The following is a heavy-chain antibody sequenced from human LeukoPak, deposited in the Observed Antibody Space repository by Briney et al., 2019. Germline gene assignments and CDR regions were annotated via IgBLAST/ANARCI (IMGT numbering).Heavy chain of an antibody. CDR3: AKDSPRTVAGTFDY. V-gene: IGHV3-23*01. J-gene: IGHJ4*02. Sequence: GGSLRLSCAASGFIFSSYDMDWVRQAPGKGLEWVSRISGSGDYASYADSVKGRLTISRDNSKNTLYLQLNSLRAEDTAVYYCAKDSPRTVAGTFDYWGQGTLVTVSS. CDR1: GFIFSSYD. CDR2: ISGSGDYA. D-gene: IGHD6-19*01.